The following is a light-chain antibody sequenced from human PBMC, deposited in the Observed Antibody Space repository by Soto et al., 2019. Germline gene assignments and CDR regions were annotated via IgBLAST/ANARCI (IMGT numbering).Light chain of an antibody. CDR3: QQLHDYPIT. V-gene: IGKV1-6*01. Sequence: AIQMTQFPSSLSASVGDTVTLTCRASQDIRRDLGWYQQRPGKAPKLLIYAASSLQSGVPSRFSGSGSGTDFTLTISSLQPEDFATYYCQQLHDYPITFGQGTRLEIK. CDR2: AAS. CDR1: QDIRRD. J-gene: IGKJ5*01.